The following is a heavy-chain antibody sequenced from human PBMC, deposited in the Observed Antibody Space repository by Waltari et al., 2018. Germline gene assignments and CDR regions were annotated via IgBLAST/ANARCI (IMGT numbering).Heavy chain of an antibody. Sequence: EVQLVESGGGLVQPGGSLRLSCAASGFTFRSHWMRWVRQAPGKGLEWVANIKQDGSEKYYVDSVKGRFTISRDNAKNSLYLQMNSLRAEDTAVYYCARSSGWYGDAFDIWGQGTMVTVSS. CDR3: ARSSGWYGDAFDI. D-gene: IGHD6-19*01. CDR1: GFTFRSHW. J-gene: IGHJ3*02. V-gene: IGHV3-7*04. CDR2: IKQDGSEK.